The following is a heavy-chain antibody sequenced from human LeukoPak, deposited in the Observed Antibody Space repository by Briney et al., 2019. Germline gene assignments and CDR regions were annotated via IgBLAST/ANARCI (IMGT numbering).Heavy chain of an antibody. J-gene: IGHJ4*02. CDR2: ISAYNGDT. CDR1: GYTFASYG. Sequence: ASVKVSCKASGYTFASYGISWVRQAPGQVLGWMGWISAYNGDTNYAQKLQGRVTMTTDTSTSTGYMELRSLRSDDTAVYYCARSYSSRWYGSDYWGQGTLVTVSS. CDR3: ARSYSSRWYGSDY. V-gene: IGHV1-18*01. D-gene: IGHD6-13*01.